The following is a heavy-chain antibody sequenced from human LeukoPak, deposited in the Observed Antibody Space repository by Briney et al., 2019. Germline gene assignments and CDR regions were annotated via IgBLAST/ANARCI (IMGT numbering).Heavy chain of an antibody. CDR2: LSGYNGNT. CDR1: GYTFTSFG. D-gene: IGHD3-3*01. CDR3: ERWSGGITISAVGDFDY. V-gene: IGHV1-18*01. Sequence: ASVKVSCKRSGYTFTSFGISWLRQAPGQGLEGVGWLSGYNGNTNYAQKFQGRVTMTADTSTNTAYMELRSLRSDDTAVYYCERWSGGITISAVGDFDYWGQGTLVTVSS. J-gene: IGHJ4*02.